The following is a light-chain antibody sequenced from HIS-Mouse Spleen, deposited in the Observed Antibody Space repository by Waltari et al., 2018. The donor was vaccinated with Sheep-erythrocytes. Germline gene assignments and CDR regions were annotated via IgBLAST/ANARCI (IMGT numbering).Light chain of an antibody. V-gene: IGLV2-11*01. CDR2: DVS. CDR1: SSDVGGYNY. CDR3: CSYAGSYNHV. Sequence: QSALTQPRSVSGSPGQSVTISCTGTSSDVGGYNYVSWYQQHPGKAPKLRSYDVSNRPSGGPDRFSGSKSGNTASLTISGLQAEDEADYYCCSYAGSYNHVFATGTKVTVL. J-gene: IGLJ1*01.